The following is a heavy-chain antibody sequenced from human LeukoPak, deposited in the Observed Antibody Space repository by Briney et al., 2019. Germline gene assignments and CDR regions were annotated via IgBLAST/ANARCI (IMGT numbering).Heavy chain of an antibody. Sequence: SETLSLTCAVYGGSFSGYYWSWIRQPPGEGLEWIGEINHSGSTNYSPSLKSRITISVDTSKNQFSLKLSSVTAADTAVYYCARGQYYYDSHYYFDYWGQGTLVTVSS. D-gene: IGHD3-22*01. V-gene: IGHV4-34*01. CDR1: GGSFSGYY. CDR3: ARGQYYYDSHYYFDY. J-gene: IGHJ4*02. CDR2: INHSGST.